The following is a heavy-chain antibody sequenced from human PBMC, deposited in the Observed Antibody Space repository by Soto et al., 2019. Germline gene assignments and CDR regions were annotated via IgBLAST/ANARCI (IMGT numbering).Heavy chain of an antibody. D-gene: IGHD2-2*01. CDR1: GDSVSSNSAA. V-gene: IGHV6-1*01. CDR3: ARDRSLMLGATEQTDIVVATYYYYMDV. Sequence: PSQTLSLTCAISGDSVSSNSAAWNWIRQSPSRGLEWLGRTYYRSKWYNDYAVSVKSRITINPDTSKNQFSLQLNSVTPEDTAVYYCARDRSLMLGATEQTDIVVATYYYYMDVWGKGTTVTVSS. J-gene: IGHJ6*03. CDR2: TYYRSKWYN.